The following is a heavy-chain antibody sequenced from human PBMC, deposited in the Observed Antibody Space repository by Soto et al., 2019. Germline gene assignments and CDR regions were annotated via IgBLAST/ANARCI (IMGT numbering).Heavy chain of an antibody. J-gene: IGHJ4*02. CDR1: GFTFNIYA. D-gene: IGHD3-22*01. Sequence: EVQLLESGGDLIQPGGSLRLSCAASGFTFNIYAMTWVRQAPGKGLELVSAIRRYGDFKYYADSVEGRFTISRDNSKNTLYLQINSLRAEDTAVYDCAKDGYLDDDSRGYLFDNWGQGTLVTVSS. CDR2: IRRYGDFK. V-gene: IGHV3-23*01. CDR3: AKDGYLDDDSRGYLFDN.